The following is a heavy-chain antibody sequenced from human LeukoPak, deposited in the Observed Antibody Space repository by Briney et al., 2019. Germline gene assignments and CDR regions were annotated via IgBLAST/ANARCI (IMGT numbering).Heavy chain of an antibody. CDR3: ARVGDVIAFDI. CDR1: GFTFSDHY. D-gene: IGHD3-3*01. J-gene: IGHJ3*02. V-gene: IGHV3-72*01. Sequence: GGSLRLSCAASGFTFSDHYMDWVRQAPGKGLEWGGRIRNKANSRTTEYAAPVKGRFTISRDDLKNSLYLQLNSLKTEDTAVYYCARVGDVIAFDIWGQGTMVTVSS. CDR2: IRNKANSRTT.